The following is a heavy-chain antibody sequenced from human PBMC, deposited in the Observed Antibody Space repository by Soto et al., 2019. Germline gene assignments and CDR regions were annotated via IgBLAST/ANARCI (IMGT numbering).Heavy chain of an antibody. V-gene: IGHV3-21*01. CDR1: GFTFSNYT. J-gene: IGHJ6*02. CDR2: ISSSSLYI. D-gene: IGHD3-3*01. Sequence: GGSPRLSRAVSGFTFSNYTMNWGRQGPGKGAEWGSGISSSSLYIYYADSVKGRFTISRDNAKNSLYLQMNSLGAEDTAVYYCARANYDFWSGDSNYYGMDVWGQGTTVTVSS. CDR3: ARANYDFWSGDSNYYGMDV.